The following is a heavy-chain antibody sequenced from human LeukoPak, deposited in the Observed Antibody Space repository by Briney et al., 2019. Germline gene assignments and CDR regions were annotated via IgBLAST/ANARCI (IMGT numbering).Heavy chain of an antibody. Sequence: GGSLRLSCAASGFTFSDYYMSWIRQAPGKGLEWVSYISSSGSTIYYADSVKGRFTISRDNAKNSLYPKMNSLRAEDTAVYYCARDQEGVFGECLDYWGQGTLVTVSP. J-gene: IGHJ4*02. CDR1: GFTFSDYY. D-gene: IGHD3-10*02. V-gene: IGHV3-11*01. CDR3: ARDQEGVFGECLDY. CDR2: ISSSGSTI.